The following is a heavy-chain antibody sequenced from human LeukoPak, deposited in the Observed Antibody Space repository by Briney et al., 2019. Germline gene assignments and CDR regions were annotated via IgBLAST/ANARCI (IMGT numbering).Heavy chain of an antibody. CDR2: INPNSGGT. D-gene: IGHD3-9*01. CDR3: ARGLGDYNTDWFPVSGY. Sequence: ASVKVSCKASGYTFTGYYMHWVRQAPGQGLEWMGWINPNSGGTNYAQKFQGRVTMTRDTSMSTAYMELNNLGSEDTAIYYCARGLGDYNTDWFPVSGYWGQGTPVTVSS. J-gene: IGHJ4*02. V-gene: IGHV1-2*02. CDR1: GYTFTGYY.